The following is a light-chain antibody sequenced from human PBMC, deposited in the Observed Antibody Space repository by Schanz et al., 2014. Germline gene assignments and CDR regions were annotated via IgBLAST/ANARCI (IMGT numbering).Light chain of an antibody. J-gene: IGKJ4*01. V-gene: IGKV3-15*01. CDR1: QSISSW. Sequence: EIVLTQSPGTLSLSPGERATLSCRASQSISSWLAWYQQKPGQAPRLLIYGASTRATGIPARFSGSGSGTEFTLTISSLQSEDFAVYYCQQYNNWPLTFGGGTKVEIK. CDR2: GAS. CDR3: QQYNNWPLT.